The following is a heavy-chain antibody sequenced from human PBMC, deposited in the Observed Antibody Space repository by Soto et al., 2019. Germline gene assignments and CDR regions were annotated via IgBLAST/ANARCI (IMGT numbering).Heavy chain of an antibody. CDR3: ARDDYCSGGSCFPNDAFDI. J-gene: IGHJ3*02. CDR2: ISAYNGNT. CDR1: GYTFTSYG. D-gene: IGHD2-15*01. Sequence: ASVKVSCKASGYTFTSYGISWVRQAPGQGLEWMGWISAYNGNTNYAQKLQGRVTMTTDTSTSTAYMELRSLRSDDTAVYYCARDDYCSGGSCFPNDAFDIWGQGTMVTV. V-gene: IGHV1-18*01.